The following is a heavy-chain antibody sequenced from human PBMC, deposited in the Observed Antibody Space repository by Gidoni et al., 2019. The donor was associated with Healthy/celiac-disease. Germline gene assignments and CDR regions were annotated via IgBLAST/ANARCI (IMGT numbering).Heavy chain of an antibody. J-gene: IGHJ4*02. CDR2: IYYSVST. V-gene: IGHV4-39*01. CDR3: ERHELEKGDYYYLDY. D-gene: IGHD4-17*01. Sequence: QLQLQESGPGLVQPSETLSLTCPVSGGYISSSSYYWGWIRQPPGKGMGWIGSIYYSVSTYYNPSIKSRVTIAVDNSKNKCSLKMSSVTAADTAVYYCERHELEKGDYYYLDYWGQGTMVTVSS. CDR1: GGYISSSSYY.